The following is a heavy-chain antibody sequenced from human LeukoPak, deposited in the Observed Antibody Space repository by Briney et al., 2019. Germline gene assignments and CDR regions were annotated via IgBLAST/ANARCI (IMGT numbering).Heavy chain of an antibody. CDR1: GGSISSYS. D-gene: IGHD6-13*01. J-gene: IGHJ4*02. Sequence: SETLSLTCTVSGGSISSYSWSWIRQPPGKGLEWIGYIYYSGSTNYNPSLKSRVTISVDTSKNQFSLKLSSVTAADTAVYYCARASPAIAAAATNYFDHWGQGTLVTVSS. V-gene: IGHV4-59*01. CDR2: IYYSGST. CDR3: ARASPAIAAAATNYFDH.